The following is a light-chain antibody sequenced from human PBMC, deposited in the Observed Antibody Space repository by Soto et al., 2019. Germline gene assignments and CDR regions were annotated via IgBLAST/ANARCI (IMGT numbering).Light chain of an antibody. CDR1: QTIDSW. J-gene: IGKJ5*01. CDR2: DAS. CDR3: QQYNSFSLIT. V-gene: IGKV1-5*01. Sequence: DIQMTQSPSTLSASVGDRVTITCRASQTIDSWLAWYQQKPGKAPKILISDASILESGVPSRFSGTGSGTEFTLTISSLQPDDFATYFCQQYNSFSLITFGQGTRLEIK.